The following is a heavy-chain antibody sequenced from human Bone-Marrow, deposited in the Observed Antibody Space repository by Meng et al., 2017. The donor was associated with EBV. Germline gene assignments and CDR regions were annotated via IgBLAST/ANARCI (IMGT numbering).Heavy chain of an antibody. D-gene: IGHD3-22*01. CDR1: GDIVSSNSAA. CDR2: TYYRSKWYN. V-gene: IGHV6-1*02. CDR3: AREVHYYDSSGPLDY. Sequence: QLQPSGPGLVHPSQTLSLTCSISGDIVSSNSAAWNWIRQSPSRGLEWLGRTYYRSKWYNDYAVSVKSRITINPDTSKNQFSLQLNSVTPEDTAVYYCAREVHYYDSSGPLDYWGQGTLVTVSS. J-gene: IGHJ4*02.